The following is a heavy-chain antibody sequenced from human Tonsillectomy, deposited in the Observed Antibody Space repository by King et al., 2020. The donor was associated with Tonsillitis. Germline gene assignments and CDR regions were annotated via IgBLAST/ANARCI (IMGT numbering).Heavy chain of an antibody. Sequence: VPLVESGGGLVPPGRSLRLSCAASGFTFDDYAMHWVRQAPGKGLEWVSGISWNSCSIGYADSVKGRFTISSANAKNSLYLQMNSLRAEDTALYSCAKDRGYSSGWYGAFDIWGQGTMVTVSS. D-gene: IGHD6-19*01. V-gene: IGHV3-9*01. CDR1: GFTFDDYA. CDR3: AKDRGYSSGWYGAFDI. CDR2: ISWNSCSI. J-gene: IGHJ3*02.